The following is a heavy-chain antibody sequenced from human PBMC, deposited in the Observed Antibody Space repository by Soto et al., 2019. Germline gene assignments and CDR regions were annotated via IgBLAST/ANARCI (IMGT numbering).Heavy chain of an antibody. J-gene: IGHJ4*02. CDR1: GGTFSRYT. D-gene: IGHD3-22*01. CDR3: ARDGTLYDSSAYYYLY. CDR2: ITPMFGTP. V-gene: IGHV1-69*13. Sequence: SVKVSCKASGGTFSRYTITWVRQAPGQGLEWMGGITPMFGTPNYAQKFQGRVTITADESTSTAYMELSSLRSEDTAMYYCARDGTLYDSSAYYYLYWGQGTLVTVSS.